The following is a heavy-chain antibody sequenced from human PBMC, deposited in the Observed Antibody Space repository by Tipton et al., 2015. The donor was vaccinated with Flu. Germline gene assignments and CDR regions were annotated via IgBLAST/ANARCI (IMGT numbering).Heavy chain of an antibody. V-gene: IGHV1-69*01. J-gene: IGHJ6*02. D-gene: IGHD6-6*01. Sequence: QLVQSGAEVKKPGSSVKVSCKASGGTFSSYAISWVRQAPGQGLEWMGGIIPIFGTANYAQKFQGRVTITADESTSTAYMELSSLRSEDTAVYYCATPYSSSSAYYYSGMDVWGQGTTVTVSS. CDR3: ATPYSSSSAYYYSGMDV. CDR1: GGTFSSYA. CDR2: IIPIFGTA.